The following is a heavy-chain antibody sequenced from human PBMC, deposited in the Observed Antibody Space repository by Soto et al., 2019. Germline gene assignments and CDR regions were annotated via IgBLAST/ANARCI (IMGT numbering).Heavy chain of an antibody. CDR2: FSGSGDRT. CDR3: AKDRMSFYGSGSLWYLDY. V-gene: IGHV3-23*01. D-gene: IGHD3-10*01. CDR1: GFTFSPYA. Sequence: EVQLLQSGGDLVQPGGSLRLSCAASGFTFSPYAMSWGRQAPGKGLEWVSAFSGSGDRTCYADSVKGRFTISRDSSDNTRYLQMNSLGAEDTARYYCAKDRMSFYGSGSLWYLDYWGQGTLVIVSS. J-gene: IGHJ4*02.